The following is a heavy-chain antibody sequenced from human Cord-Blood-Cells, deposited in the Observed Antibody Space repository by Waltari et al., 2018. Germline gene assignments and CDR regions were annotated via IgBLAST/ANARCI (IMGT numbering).Heavy chain of an antibody. D-gene: IGHD2-2*01. CDR2: IYYSGSA. V-gene: IGHV4-39*01. CDR3: ARRGRYCSSTSCYEYAFDI. Sequence: QLQLQESGPGLVKPSETLSLTCTVSGGSISSSSYYWGWIRQPPGKGLEWIGSIYYSGSAYHNPSLKSRVTISVDTSKNQFSLKLSSVTAADTAVYYCARRGRYCSSTSCYEYAFDIWGQGTMVTVSS. J-gene: IGHJ3*02. CDR1: GGSISSSSYY.